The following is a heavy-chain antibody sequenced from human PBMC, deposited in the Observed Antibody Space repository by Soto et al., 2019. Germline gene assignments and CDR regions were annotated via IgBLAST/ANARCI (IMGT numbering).Heavy chain of an antibody. CDR1: GGSFSGYY. V-gene: IGHV4-34*01. CDR3: ARHPGNLRAVAAASRNNWFDP. Sequence: QVQLQQWGAGLLKPSETLSLTCAVYGGSFSGYYWSWIRQPPGKGLEWIGEINHSGSTNYNPSLNSRVTISVDTSKNQFSLKRSSVTAADTAVYYCARHPGNLRAVAAASRNNWFDPWGQGTLVTVSS. D-gene: IGHD6-19*01. CDR2: INHSGST. J-gene: IGHJ5*02.